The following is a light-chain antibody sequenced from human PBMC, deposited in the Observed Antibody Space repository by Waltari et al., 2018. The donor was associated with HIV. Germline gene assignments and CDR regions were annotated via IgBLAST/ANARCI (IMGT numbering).Light chain of an antibody. CDR1: QTVLYA. V-gene: IGKV1-39*01. J-gene: IGKJ3*01. CDR2: DAS. Sequence: DIQMTQSPSSLSASVGDSVSITCRASQTVLYALNWYQQKPGKPPKVLMYDASSLQSGVPSRFSGSGSGTDFTLTINSLQPDDFATYFCQQSYSSPLTFGPGTKVEIK. CDR3: QQSYSSPLT.